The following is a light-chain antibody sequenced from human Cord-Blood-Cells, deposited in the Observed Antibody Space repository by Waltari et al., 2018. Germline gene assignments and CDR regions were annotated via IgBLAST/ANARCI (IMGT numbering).Light chain of an antibody. J-gene: IGKJ5*01. CDR1: PSVLYSSNNKNY. CDR3: QQYYSTPPVT. CDR2: WAS. V-gene: IGKV4-1*01. Sequence: DIVMTQSPDSLAVSLGERATINCKSSPSVLYSSNNKNYLAWYQQKPGQPPKLLIYWASTRESGVPDRFSGSGSETDFTLTISSLQAEDVAVYYCQQYYSTPPVTFGQGTRLEIK.